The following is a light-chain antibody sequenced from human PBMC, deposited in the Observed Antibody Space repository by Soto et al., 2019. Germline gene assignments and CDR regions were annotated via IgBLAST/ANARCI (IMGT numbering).Light chain of an antibody. CDR1: SRDVGGHDY. CDR2: EVT. CDR3: NSYVTGNNXX. Sequence: QSALTQPPSASGSPGQSVTISCTGTSRDVGGHDYVSWYQQHPGKAPKLMIYEVTKRPSGVPDRFSGSKSGNTASLTVSGLQAEDEADYYCNSYVTGNNXXXGGXXKVTVL. J-gene: IGLJ2*01. V-gene: IGLV2-8*01.